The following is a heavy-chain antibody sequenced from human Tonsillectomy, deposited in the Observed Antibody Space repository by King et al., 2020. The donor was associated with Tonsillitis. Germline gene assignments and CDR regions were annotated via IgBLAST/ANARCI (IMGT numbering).Heavy chain of an antibody. CDR3: ARDGVFEWKLQSGYFDY. J-gene: IGHJ4*02. CDR1: GFTFSSYA. CDR2: ISYDGSNK. D-gene: IGHD1-26*01. Sequence: VQLVESGGGVVQPGRSLRLSCAASGFTFSSYAMHWVRQAPGKGLEWVAVISYDGSNKYYADSVKGRFTISRDNSKNTLYLQMNSLRAEDTAVYYCARDGVFEWKLQSGYFDYWGQGTLVTVSS. V-gene: IGHV3-30-3*01.